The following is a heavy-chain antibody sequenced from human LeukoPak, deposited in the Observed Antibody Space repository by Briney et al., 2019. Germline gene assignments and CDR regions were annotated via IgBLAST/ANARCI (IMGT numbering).Heavy chain of an antibody. CDR3: ASLQSRDGYNKGAFDY. CDR2: IYDSGST. Sequence: GSLRLSCAASGFTFSNYWMSWVRQPPGKGLEWVGEIYDSGSTNYNPSLKSRGTISVEKSKKQFSLKLSSVTAADTAVYYCASLQSRDGYNKGAFDYWGQGTLVTVSS. D-gene: IGHD5-24*01. J-gene: IGHJ4*02. V-gene: IGHV4-4*02. CDR1: GFTFSNYW.